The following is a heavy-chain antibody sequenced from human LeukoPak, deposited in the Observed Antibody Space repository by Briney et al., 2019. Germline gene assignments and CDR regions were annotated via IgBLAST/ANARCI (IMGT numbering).Heavy chain of an antibody. CDR1: GGSFSGYY. CDR3: ARGVLWFGEKYYFDY. Sequence: PSETLSLTCAVYGGSFSGYYWSWIRQPPGKGLEWIGEINNSGSTNYNPSLKSRVTISVDTSKNQFSLKLSSVTAADTAVYYCARGVLWFGEKYYFDYWGQGTLVTVSS. CDR2: INNSGST. V-gene: IGHV4-34*01. J-gene: IGHJ4*02. D-gene: IGHD3-10*01.